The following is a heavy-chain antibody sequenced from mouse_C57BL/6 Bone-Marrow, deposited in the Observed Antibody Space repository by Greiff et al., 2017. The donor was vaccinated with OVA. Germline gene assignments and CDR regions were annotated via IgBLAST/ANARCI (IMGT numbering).Heavy chain of an antibody. V-gene: IGHV10-1*01. D-gene: IGHD2-3*01. CDR1: GFSFITYA. CDR2: IRSKSNNYAT. J-gene: IGHJ1*03. Sequence: GGGLVQPKGSLKLSCAASGFSFITYAMNWVRQAPGKGLEWVARIRSKSNNYATYYADSVKDRFTISRNDSESMLYLQMNNLKTEDTAMYCCVRHDVYWYFDVWGTGTTVTVSS. CDR3: VRHDVYWYFDV.